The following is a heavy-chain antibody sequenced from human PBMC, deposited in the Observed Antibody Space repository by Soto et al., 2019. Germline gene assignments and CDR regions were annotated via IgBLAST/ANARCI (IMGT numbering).Heavy chain of an antibody. CDR1: GFTFNNYD. Sequence: GGSLRLSCTASGFTFNNYDMHWVRQATGKGLEWLSGIGAAGDTYYPGAVNGRFTISRDNARNSLYLQMNSLSAADTAVYYCARGVLGPGDYYYGMDVWGQGTTVTVSS. CDR2: IGAAGDT. V-gene: IGHV3-13*01. CDR3: ARGVLGPGDYYYGMDV. J-gene: IGHJ6*02. D-gene: IGHD2-8*02.